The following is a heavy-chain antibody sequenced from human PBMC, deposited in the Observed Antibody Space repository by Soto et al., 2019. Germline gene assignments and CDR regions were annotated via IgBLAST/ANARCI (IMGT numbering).Heavy chain of an antibody. Sequence: ASVKVSCKASGYTFTGHYMHWVRQAPGQGLEWMGWINPNSVGTDYAQKFQGRVTMTRDTSISTAYMELSRLRSDDTDVYYCERETMVRAAHGFDIWGQGTMVTVSS. CDR2: INPNSVGT. J-gene: IGHJ3*02. V-gene: IGHV1-2*02. CDR3: ERETMVRAAHGFDI. CDR1: GYTFTGHY. D-gene: IGHD3-10*01.